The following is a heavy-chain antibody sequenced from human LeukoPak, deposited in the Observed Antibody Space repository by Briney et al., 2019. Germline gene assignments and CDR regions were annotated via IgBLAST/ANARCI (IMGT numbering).Heavy chain of an antibody. D-gene: IGHD2-8*02. Sequence: GGSLRLSCAASGFTFSSYSMNWVRQAPGKGLEWVSSISSSSSYIYYADSVKGRFTISRDNAKNSLYLQMNSLRAEDTAVFYCARDIRVLVFDYWGQGTLVTVSS. CDR2: ISSSSSYI. J-gene: IGHJ4*02. CDR3: ARDIRVLVFDY. V-gene: IGHV3-21*01. CDR1: GFTFSSYS.